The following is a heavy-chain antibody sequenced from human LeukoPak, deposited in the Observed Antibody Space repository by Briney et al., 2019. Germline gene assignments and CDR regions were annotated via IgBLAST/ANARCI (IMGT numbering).Heavy chain of an antibody. CDR2: INPNSGGT. CDR3: ARAFGGHDEWYYFDY. V-gene: IGHV1-2*02. J-gene: IGHJ4*02. CDR1: GYTFTSFG. D-gene: IGHD5-12*01. Sequence: ASVKVSCKASGYTFTSFGINWVRQAPGQGLEWMGWINPNSGGTNYAQKFQGRVTMTRDTSISTAYMELSSLRSEDTAVYYCARAFGGHDEWYYFDYWGQGTLVTVSS.